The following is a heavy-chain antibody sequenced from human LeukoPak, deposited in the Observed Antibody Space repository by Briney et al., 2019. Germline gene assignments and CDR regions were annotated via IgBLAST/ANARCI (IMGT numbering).Heavy chain of an antibody. D-gene: IGHD3-22*01. CDR1: GGSISSGGYY. CDR3: ARDSDSSYFDY. V-gene: IGHV4-31*03. Sequence: KTSQTLSLTCTVSGGSISSGGYYWSWLRQHPGKGLEWIGYIYYSGSTYYNPSLKSRVTISVDTSKNQFSLKLSSVTAADTAVYYCARDSDSSYFDYWGQGTLVTVSS. J-gene: IGHJ4*02. CDR2: IYYSGST.